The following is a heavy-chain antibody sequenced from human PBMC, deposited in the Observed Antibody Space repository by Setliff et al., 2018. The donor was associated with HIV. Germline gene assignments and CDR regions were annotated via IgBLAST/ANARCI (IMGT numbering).Heavy chain of an antibody. J-gene: IGHJ4*02. V-gene: IGHV1-2*02. CDR3: ARDPRFSGYAQAFDY. CDR2: INPKTGDT. Sequence: ASVKVSCKASGYTFTYLFIHWVRLAPGRGLEWVGLINPKTGDTSYAQKFQGRVTVTRDTSISTAYMDLDRLGSDDTAVYYCARDPRFSGYAQAFDYWGQGSLVTVS. CDR1: GYTFTYLF. D-gene: IGHD5-12*01.